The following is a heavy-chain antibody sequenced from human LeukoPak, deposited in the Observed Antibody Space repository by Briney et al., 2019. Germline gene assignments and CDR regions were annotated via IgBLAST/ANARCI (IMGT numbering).Heavy chain of an antibody. Sequence: GGSLRLSCATAGFTFSSYWMHWVRQAPGKGLVWVSRINSDGSSTSYADSVKGRFTISRDNAKNTLYRQMNSLRAEDTAVYYCARDVSRVLVTATTVAFGWSGMDVWGQGTTVTVSS. CDR3: ARDVSRVLVTATTVAFGWSGMDV. CDR1: GFTFSSYW. V-gene: IGHV3-74*01. D-gene: IGHD2-21*02. CDR2: INSDGSST. J-gene: IGHJ6*02.